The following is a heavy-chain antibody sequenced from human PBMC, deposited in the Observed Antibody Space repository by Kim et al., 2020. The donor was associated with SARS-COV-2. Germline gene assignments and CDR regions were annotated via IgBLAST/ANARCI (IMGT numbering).Heavy chain of an antibody. CDR3: AREPTMRMGYGSGARIYYYYGMDV. CDR2: IIPILGIA. CDR1: GGTFSSYT. J-gene: IGHJ6*02. D-gene: IGHD3-10*01. V-gene: IGHV1-69*04. Sequence: SVKVSCKASGGTFSSYTISWVRQAPGQGLEWMGRIIPILGIANYAQKFQGRVTITADKSTSTAYMELSSLRSEDTAVYYCAREPTMRMGYGSGARIYYYYGMDVWGQGTTVTVSS.